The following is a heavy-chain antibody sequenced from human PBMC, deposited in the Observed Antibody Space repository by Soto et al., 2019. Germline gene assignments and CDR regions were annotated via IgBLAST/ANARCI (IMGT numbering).Heavy chain of an antibody. V-gene: IGHV2-26*01. CDR3: ARIFGAGCSGGFRYYGMDV. D-gene: IGHD6-19*01. Sequence: QVTLKESGPVLMTTTETLTLTCAVSGFSLGNDGMGVTWIRQTPGRALEWLAHIFPTDEKSYSPTLKSRLVISKDTYKCQVVLTMTNVNTLDTATYYCARIFGAGCSGGFRYYGMDVWGQGTAVTVSS. J-gene: IGHJ6*02. CDR2: IFPTDEK. CDR1: GFSLGNDGMG.